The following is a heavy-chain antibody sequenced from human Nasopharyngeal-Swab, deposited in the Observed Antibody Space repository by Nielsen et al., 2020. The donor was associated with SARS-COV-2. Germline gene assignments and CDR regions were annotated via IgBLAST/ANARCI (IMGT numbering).Heavy chain of an antibody. CDR1: GFTFSSYG. Sequence: RGSLRLSCAASGFTFSSYGMHWVRQAPGKGLEWVAVISYDGSNKYYADSVKGRFTISRDNSKNTLYLQMNSLRAEDTAVYYCAKSSGGSPRRAFDIWGQGTMVTVSS. J-gene: IGHJ3*02. CDR3: AKSSGGSPRRAFDI. D-gene: IGHD2-15*01. V-gene: IGHV3-30*18. CDR2: ISYDGSNK.